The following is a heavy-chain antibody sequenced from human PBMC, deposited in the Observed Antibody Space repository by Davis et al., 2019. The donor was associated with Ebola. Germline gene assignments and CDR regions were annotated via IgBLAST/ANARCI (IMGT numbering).Heavy chain of an antibody. CDR3: ARAYSSSWYPDWFDP. V-gene: IGHV4-59*11. CDR1: GGSISSHY. D-gene: IGHD6-13*01. Sequence: PSETLSLTCTVSGGSISSHYWSWIRQPPGKGLEWIGYIYYSGSTNYNPSLKSRVTISVDTSKNQFSLKLSSVTAADTAVYYCARAYSSSWYPDWFDPWGQGTLVTVSS. J-gene: IGHJ5*02. CDR2: IYYSGST.